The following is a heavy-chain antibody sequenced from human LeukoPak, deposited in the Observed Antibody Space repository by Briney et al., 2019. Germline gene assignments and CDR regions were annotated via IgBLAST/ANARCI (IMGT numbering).Heavy chain of an antibody. CDR3: AKDPTDFDSSGQTYFDY. CDR1: GFTFSSYI. Sequence: GGSLTLSCAASGFTFSSYIMNWVRQAPGKGLEWVSAISTSGGRTFYADSVKGRFTISRDNSKNTLYLQMNSLKAEDTAIYYCAKDPTDFDSSGQTYFDYWGQGTLVTVSS. J-gene: IGHJ4*02. D-gene: IGHD3-22*01. CDR2: ISTSGGRT. V-gene: IGHV3-23*01.